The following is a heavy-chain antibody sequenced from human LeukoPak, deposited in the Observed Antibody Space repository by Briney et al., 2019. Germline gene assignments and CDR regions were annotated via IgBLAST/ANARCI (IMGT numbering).Heavy chain of an antibody. J-gene: IGHJ4*02. V-gene: IGHV3-64*02. CDR2: ISSNGGST. CDR1: GFTFSSYA. Sequence: GSLRLSCAASGFTFSSYAMHWVRQAPGKGLEYVSAISSNGGSTYYADSVKGRFTISRDNSKNTLCLQMGSLRAEDMAVYYCARGAGPRQYYFDYWGQGTLVTVSS. D-gene: IGHD6-19*01. CDR3: ARGAGPRQYYFDY.